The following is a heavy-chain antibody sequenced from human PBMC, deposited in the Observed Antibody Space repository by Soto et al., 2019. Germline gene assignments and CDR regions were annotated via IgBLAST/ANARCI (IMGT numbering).Heavy chain of an antibody. V-gene: IGHV3-23*01. CDR2: ITSTGDRA. Sequence: GGSLRLSCAAPGFTFISYAMSWVRQAPGKGLEWVSSITSTGDRAYYADSVKGRFTVSRDNSKNTLYLQMNSLRAEDTAVYYCAKYYMVTRSPFDYWGQGTLVTVSS. CDR3: AKYYMVTRSPFDY. D-gene: IGHD5-18*01. J-gene: IGHJ4*02. CDR1: GFTFISYA.